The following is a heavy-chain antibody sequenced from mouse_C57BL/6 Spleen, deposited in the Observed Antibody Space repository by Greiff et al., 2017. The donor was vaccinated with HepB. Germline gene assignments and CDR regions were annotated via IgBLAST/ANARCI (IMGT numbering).Heavy chain of an antibody. CDR3: ARGRWGYAMDY. CDR1: GFSLTSYG. V-gene: IGHV2-2*01. Sequence: VQLQQSGPGLVQPSQSLSITCTVSGFSLTSYGVHWVRQSPGKGLEWLGVIWSGGSTDYNAAFISRLSISKDNSKSQVFFKMNSLQADDTAIYYCARGRWGYAMDYWGQGTSVTVSS. D-gene: IGHD1-1*02. CDR2: IWSGGST. J-gene: IGHJ4*01.